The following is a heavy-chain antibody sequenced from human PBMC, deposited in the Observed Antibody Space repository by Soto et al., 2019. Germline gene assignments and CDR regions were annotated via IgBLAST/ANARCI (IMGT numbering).Heavy chain of an antibody. CDR3: ARDDGYKSIDY. CDR2: TKPDGSET. D-gene: IGHD5-18*01. J-gene: IGHJ4*02. Sequence: EVQLVESGGGLVQPGGSLRLSCAASGFTFSSYWMSWVRQTPGKGLEWVTNTKPDGSETYYLDSLKGRFTISRDNAKNSLYLQINSLRGDDTAVYYCARDDGYKSIDYWGQGTLLTVSP. CDR1: GFTFSSYW. V-gene: IGHV3-7*03.